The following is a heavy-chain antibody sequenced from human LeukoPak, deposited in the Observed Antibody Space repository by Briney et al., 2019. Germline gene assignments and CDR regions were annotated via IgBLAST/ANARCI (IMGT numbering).Heavy chain of an antibody. D-gene: IGHD3-22*01. Sequence: GGSLRLSCAASGFTFSSYAMSWVRQAPGKGLEWVSAISGSGGSTYYADSVKGRFTISRDNSKNTLYLQMNSLRAEDTAVYYCARDSSHYYDSSGYNWGQGTLVTVSS. J-gene: IGHJ4*02. CDR2: ISGSGGST. CDR3: ARDSSHYYDSSGYN. CDR1: GFTFSSYA. V-gene: IGHV3-23*01.